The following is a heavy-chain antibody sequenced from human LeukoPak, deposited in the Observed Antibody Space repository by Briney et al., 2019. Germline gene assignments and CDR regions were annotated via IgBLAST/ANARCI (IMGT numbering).Heavy chain of an antibody. D-gene: IGHD1-26*01. V-gene: IGHV4-61*02. CDR2: IYTSGST. CDR1: GGSISSGSYY. Sequence: NPSQTLSLTCTVSGGSISSGSYYWSWIRQPAGKGLEWIGRIYTSGSTNYNPSLKSRVTISVDTSKNQFSLKLRSVTAADTAVYYCARGVPQGWVHWFDPWGQGTLVTVSS. J-gene: IGHJ5*02. CDR3: ARGVPQGWVHWFDP.